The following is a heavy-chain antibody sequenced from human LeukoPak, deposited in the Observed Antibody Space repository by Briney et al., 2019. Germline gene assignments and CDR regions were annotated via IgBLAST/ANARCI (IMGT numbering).Heavy chain of an antibody. CDR3: ARAGGSHFSEIYYYYYYMDV. V-gene: IGHV1-18*01. J-gene: IGHJ6*03. D-gene: IGHD1-26*01. CDR1: GYTFTSYG. CDR2: ISAYNGNT. Sequence: ASVKVSCKASGYTFTSYGISWVRQAPGQGLEWMGWISAYNGNTNYAQKLQGRVTMTTDTSTSTAYMELRSLRSDDTAVYYCARAGGSHFSEIYYYYYYMDVWGKGTTVTVSS.